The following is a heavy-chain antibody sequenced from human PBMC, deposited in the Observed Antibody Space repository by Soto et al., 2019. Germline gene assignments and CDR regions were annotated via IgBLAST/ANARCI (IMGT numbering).Heavy chain of an antibody. V-gene: IGHV3-73*02. CDR2: IRSKANSYAT. CDR3: TSLNRYGSGSYGRRVDY. J-gene: IGHJ4*02. Sequence: EVQLVESGGGLVQPGGSLKLSCAASGFTFSGSAMHWVRQASGKGLEWVGRIRSKANSYATAYAASVKGRFTISRDDSKYTAYLQMNSLKTEDTAVCYCTSLNRYGSGSYGRRVDYWGQGTLVTVSS. D-gene: IGHD3-10*01. CDR1: GFTFSGSA.